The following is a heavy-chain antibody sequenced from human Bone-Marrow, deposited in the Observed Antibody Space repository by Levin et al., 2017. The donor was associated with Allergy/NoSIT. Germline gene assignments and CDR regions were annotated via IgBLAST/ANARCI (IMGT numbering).Heavy chain of an antibody. CDR2: FYYSGST. D-gene: IGHD1-26*01. CDR3: ATNSGSYLRYFDF. J-gene: IGHJ4*02. CDR1: GDSISSSSYY. V-gene: IGHV4-39*01. Sequence: GSLRLSCTVSGDSISSSSYYWGWIRQPPGKGLEWIGSFYYSGSTYLNPSLKSRVTISVATSKNQFSLRLSSVTAADTAVYYCATNSGSYLRYFDFWGQGTLVTVSS.